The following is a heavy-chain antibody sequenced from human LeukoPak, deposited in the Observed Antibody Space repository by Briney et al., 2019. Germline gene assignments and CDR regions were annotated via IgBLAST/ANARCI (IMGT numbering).Heavy chain of an antibody. J-gene: IGHJ4*02. CDR1: GFTLSSYG. V-gene: IGHV3-30*18. Sequence: PGRSLRLSCAASGFTLSSYGMHWVRQAPGKGLEWVAVISYDGSNKYYADSVKGRFTISRDNSKNTLYLQMNSLRAEDTAVYYCAKGLGSSLDYWGQGTLVTVSS. CDR3: AKGLGSSLDY. CDR2: ISYDGSNK.